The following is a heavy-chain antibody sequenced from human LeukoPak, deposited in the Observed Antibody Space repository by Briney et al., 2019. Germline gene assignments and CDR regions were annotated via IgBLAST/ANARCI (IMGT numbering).Heavy chain of an antibody. CDR2: ITSSSGYT. CDR3: AKGGPATTDYFDY. D-gene: IGHD5-24*01. V-gene: IGHV3-11*05. J-gene: IGHJ4*02. Sequence: PGGSLRLSCAASGFRFSGHNMSWIRQAPGKGLEWVSSITSSSGYTNYADSVKGRFTISRDNAINSLYLQMNSLRAEDTAVYYCAKGGPATTDYFDYWGQGTLVTVSS. CDR1: GFRFSGHN.